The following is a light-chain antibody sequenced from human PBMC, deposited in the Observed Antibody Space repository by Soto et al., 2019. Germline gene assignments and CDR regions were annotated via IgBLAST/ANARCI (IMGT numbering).Light chain of an antibody. CDR1: QGISSY. CDR3: QQYYGFPYS. CDR2: AAS. J-gene: IGKJ2*03. Sequence: AIRMTQSPSSFSASTGDRVTITCRASQGISSYLAWYQQELGKAPKLLIYAASSLQSGLPSRFSGSGSGTDFTLTISCLQSEDFATYYCQQYYGFPYSFGQGTKLEIK. V-gene: IGKV1-8*01.